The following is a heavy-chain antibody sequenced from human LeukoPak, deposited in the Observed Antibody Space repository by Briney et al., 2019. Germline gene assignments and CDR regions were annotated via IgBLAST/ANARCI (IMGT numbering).Heavy chain of an antibody. J-gene: IGHJ4*02. CDR1: GFTFNRSW. D-gene: IGHD3-10*01. CDR3: AIWASGNY. Sequence: GGSLRLSCAASGFTFNRSWLNWVRQAPGKGLEWVANMDPSGSQKRYVDSVKGRFTISKDNPGTSLYLEMNSLRTEDTAIYYCAIWASGNYWGQGTLVTVSS. CDR2: MDPSGSQK. V-gene: IGHV3-7*01.